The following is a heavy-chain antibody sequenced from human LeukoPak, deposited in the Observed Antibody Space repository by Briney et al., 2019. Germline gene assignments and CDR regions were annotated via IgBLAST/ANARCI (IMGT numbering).Heavy chain of an antibody. CDR3: ARGRYSSGWFKEKTWFDP. CDR2: IRYSGST. D-gene: IGHD6-19*01. J-gene: IGHJ5*02. V-gene: IGHV4-30-4*07. CDR1: GDSLSSGGYS. Sequence: SETLSLTCEVSGDSLSSGGYSWSWIRQPPGKGLEWIGYIRYSGSTYYNPSLKSRLTMSVEASKTQFSLRLSSVTAADTAVYYCARGRYSSGWFKEKTWFDPWGQGALVTVSS.